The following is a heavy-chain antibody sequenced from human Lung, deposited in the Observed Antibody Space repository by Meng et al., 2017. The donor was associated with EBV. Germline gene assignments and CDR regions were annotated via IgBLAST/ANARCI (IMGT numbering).Heavy chain of an antibody. J-gene: IGHJ4*02. Sequence: QVQLVQSGSELKEPGASVKVSCKASGYTFTSYAMNWVRQAPGQGLEWMGWINAYNGNTNYAQTLQGRVTMTTDTSTSTAYMELRSLRSDDTAVYYCARVEVGITSGDYWGQGTLVTVSS. CDR2: INAYNGNT. V-gene: IGHV1-18*01. D-gene: IGHD1-26*01. CDR1: GYTFTSYA. CDR3: ARVEVGITSGDY.